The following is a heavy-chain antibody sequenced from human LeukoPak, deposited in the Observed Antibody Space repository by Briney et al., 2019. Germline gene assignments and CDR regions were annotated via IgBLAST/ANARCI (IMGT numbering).Heavy chain of an antibody. Sequence: GGSLRLSCAASGFTFSSYSMNWVRQAPGKGLEWVSSISSSSSYIYYADSVKGRFTISRDNAKNSLYLQMNSLRAEDTAVYYCARDLTYYYDSSGYYGLGPHDYWGQGTLVTVSS. J-gene: IGHJ4*02. D-gene: IGHD3-22*01. CDR3: ARDLTYYYDSSGYYGLGPHDY. V-gene: IGHV3-21*01. CDR1: GFTFSSYS. CDR2: ISSSSSYI.